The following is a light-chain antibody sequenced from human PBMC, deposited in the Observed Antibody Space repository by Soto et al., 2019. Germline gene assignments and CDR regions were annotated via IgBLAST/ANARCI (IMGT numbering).Light chain of an antibody. Sequence: QSVLTQPPSVSGAPGQRVTISCTGSSSNIGAGYDVHWYQQLPGTAPKLLIYGNSNRPSGVPDRFSGSKSGTSASLAITGLQAEYEADYYCQSYDSSLSCFVVFGGGTKVTVL. J-gene: IGLJ2*01. V-gene: IGLV1-40*01. CDR2: GNS. CDR3: QSYDSSLSCFVV. CDR1: SSNIGAGYD.